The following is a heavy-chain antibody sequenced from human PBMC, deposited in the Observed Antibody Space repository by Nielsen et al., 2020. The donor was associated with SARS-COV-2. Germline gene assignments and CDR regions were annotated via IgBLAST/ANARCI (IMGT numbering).Heavy chain of an antibody. Sequence: GGSLRLSCAASGFTFSNSGMHWVRQAPGKGLEWMAFIRYDGSSEFYADSVKGRFTISRDNSKNTLYLQINSLRTEDTALYYCAKDLNYEGYWGQGTLVTVSS. J-gene: IGHJ4*02. CDR2: IRYDGSSE. CDR1: GFTFSNSG. CDR3: AKDLNYEGY. V-gene: IGHV3-30*02. D-gene: IGHD3-3*01.